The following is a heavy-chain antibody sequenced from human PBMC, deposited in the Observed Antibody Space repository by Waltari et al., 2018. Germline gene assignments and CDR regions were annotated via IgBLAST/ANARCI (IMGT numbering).Heavy chain of an antibody. D-gene: IGHD3-3*01. Sequence: QVQLVESGGGVVQPGRSLRLSCAASGFTFSSYAMHWVRQAPGTGLEWVAVISYDGSKKYDAESGKGRFTIARDNSKNTLYLQMNSLRAEDTAVYYCARDLAYDCWSGYYRVYGMDVWGQGTTVTVSS. CDR3: ARDLAYDCWSGYYRVYGMDV. J-gene: IGHJ6*02. CDR1: GFTFSSYA. CDR2: ISYDGSKK. V-gene: IGHV3-30*01.